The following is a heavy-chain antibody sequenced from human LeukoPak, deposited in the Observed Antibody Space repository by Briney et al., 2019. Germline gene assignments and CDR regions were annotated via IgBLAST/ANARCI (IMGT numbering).Heavy chain of an antibody. CDR3: ASGFYEPFDR. CDR1: GASISSCN. J-gene: IGHJ5*02. CDR2: VDYNGST. D-gene: IGHD2/OR15-2a*01. Sequence: SATLSLTCAVSGASISSCNWNWLRQSRGKGVEWIANVDYNGSTKYNPSLRGRGTISLDKSKNKFHLKLESVTAAATSRYFCASGFYEPFDRWGQGTLVTVSS. V-gene: IGHV4-59*01.